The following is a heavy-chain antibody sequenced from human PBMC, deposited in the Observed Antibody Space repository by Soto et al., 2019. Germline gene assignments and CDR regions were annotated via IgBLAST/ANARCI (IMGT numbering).Heavy chain of an antibody. Sequence: PSETLSLTCTVSGGSISSGGYYWSWIRQHPGKGLEWIGYIYYSGSTYYNPSLKSRVTISVDTSKNQFSLKLSSVTAADTAVYYCALTYYYDSSGYPNLMDVWGQGTTVTVSS. CDR3: ALTYYYDSSGYPNLMDV. J-gene: IGHJ6*02. CDR2: IYYSGST. CDR1: GGSISSGGYY. V-gene: IGHV4-31*03. D-gene: IGHD3-22*01.